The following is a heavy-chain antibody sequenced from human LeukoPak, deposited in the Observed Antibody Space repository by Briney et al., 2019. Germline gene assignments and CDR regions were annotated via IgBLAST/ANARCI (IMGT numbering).Heavy chain of an antibody. J-gene: IGHJ6*02. D-gene: IGHD2-15*01. CDR1: ADSISSGDFY. CDR2: LYHSGTT. V-gene: IGHV4-30-4*01. Sequence: SETLSLTCTVSADSISSGDFYWSWIRQPPGKGLEWIGYLYHSGTTYYSPSFKSRGTMSVDTSKNQFSLKVRSVTDADTAVYYCARTRIHYYAMDVWGQGTTVTVSS. CDR3: ARTRIHYYAMDV.